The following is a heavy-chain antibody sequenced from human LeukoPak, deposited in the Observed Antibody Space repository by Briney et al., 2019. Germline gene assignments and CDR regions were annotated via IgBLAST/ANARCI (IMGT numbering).Heavy chain of an antibody. CDR1: GYTFTSYG. V-gene: IGHV1-18*01. D-gene: IGHD2-2*01. J-gene: IGHJ6*03. CDR3: ARDQGVPAAMGYYYYYMDV. Sequence: ASVKVSCKASGYTFTSYGISWVRQAPGQGLEWMGWISAYNGNTNYAQKLQGRVTMTTDTSTSTAYMELRSLRSDDTAVYYCARDQGVPAAMGYYYYYMDVWGKGTTVTVSS. CDR2: ISAYNGNT.